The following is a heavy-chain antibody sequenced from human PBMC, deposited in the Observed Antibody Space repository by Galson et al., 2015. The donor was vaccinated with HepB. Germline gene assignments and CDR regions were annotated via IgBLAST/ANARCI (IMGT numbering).Heavy chain of an antibody. CDR3: ARDGRRFGGVNNWFDP. D-gene: IGHD3-16*01. CDR2: ISSSSSYI. Sequence: SLRLSCAASGFTFSSYSMSWVRQAPGKGLEWVSSISSSSSYIYYADSVKGRFTISRDNAKNSLYLQMNSLRAEDTAVYYCARDGRRFGGVNNWFDPWGQGTLVTVSS. V-gene: IGHV3-21*01. J-gene: IGHJ5*02. CDR1: GFTFSSYS.